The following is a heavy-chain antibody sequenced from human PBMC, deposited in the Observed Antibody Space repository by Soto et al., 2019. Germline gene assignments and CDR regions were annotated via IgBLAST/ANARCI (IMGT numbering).Heavy chain of an antibody. D-gene: IGHD5-18*01. CDR1: GFSFSSFA. CDR2: ISDDGASI. CDR3: ARENSVQAWLHHFDH. Sequence: GGSLRLSCEASGFSFSSFAMNWVRQAPGRGLEWVSYISDDGASIYYADSLKGRFTISRDNAKNSLSLQMNNLRAEDTAVYYCARENSVQAWLHHFDHWGLGTLVTSPQ. J-gene: IGHJ4*02. V-gene: IGHV3-48*03.